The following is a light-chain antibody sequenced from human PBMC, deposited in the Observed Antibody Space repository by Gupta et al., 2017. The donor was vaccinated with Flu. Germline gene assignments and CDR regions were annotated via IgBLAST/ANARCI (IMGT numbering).Light chain of an antibody. Sequence: HSVLTQPPSASGTPGQRVTISCSGSSPNIGSNYVYWYQQLPGTAPKLLIYRNNQRPSGVPARFAGSKAGTSASLAISGLRSEDEADYCCAAWDDSLSGWVFGGGTKLTVL. J-gene: IGLJ3*02. CDR3: AAWDDSLSGWV. CDR1: SPNIGSNY. V-gene: IGLV1-47*01. CDR2: RNN.